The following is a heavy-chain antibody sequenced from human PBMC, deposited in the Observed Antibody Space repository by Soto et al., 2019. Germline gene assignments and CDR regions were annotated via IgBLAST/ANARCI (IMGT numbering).Heavy chain of an antibody. J-gene: IGHJ4*02. CDR1: GGSFNGYF. CDR3: ARAPDKYYFDS. Sequence: SETLSLTCAVYGGSFNGYFWTWIRQPPGKGPEWIGDIDHGGSTNYNPSLKSRVTISVDTSKNQFSLKLRSATAADMAMFYRARAPDKYYFDSWGQGTQVTVSS. CDR2: IDHGGST. V-gene: IGHV4-34*01.